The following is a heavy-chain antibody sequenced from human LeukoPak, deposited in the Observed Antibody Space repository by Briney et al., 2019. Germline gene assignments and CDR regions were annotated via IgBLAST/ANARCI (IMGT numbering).Heavy chain of an antibody. CDR3: VRDVDQRLDY. V-gene: IGHV1-18*01. Sequence: ASVKVSCKASGYNLVAYGLSWVRQAPGQGPEWMGWIDTNNGETNYTQRFLGRVTMTTDTSTNTAYMELRSLRSDDTAVFYCVRDVDQRLDYWGQGTLVTVSS. J-gene: IGHJ4*02. CDR2: IDTNNGET. CDR1: GYNLVAYG.